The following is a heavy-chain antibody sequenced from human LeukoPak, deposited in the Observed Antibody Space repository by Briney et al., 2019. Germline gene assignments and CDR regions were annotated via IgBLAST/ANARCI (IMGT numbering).Heavy chain of an antibody. V-gene: IGHV5-51*01. Sequence: PGESLKISCKGSGYSFTSYWIAWVRQMPGKGLEWMGIIYPGDSDTRYSSSFQGQVTISADKSISTAYLQWSSLKASDTAMYYCARGYCSSTTCRRLDYWGQGTLATVSS. CDR3: ARGYCSSTTCRRLDY. CDR2: IYPGDSDT. D-gene: IGHD2-2*01. J-gene: IGHJ4*02. CDR1: GYSFTSYW.